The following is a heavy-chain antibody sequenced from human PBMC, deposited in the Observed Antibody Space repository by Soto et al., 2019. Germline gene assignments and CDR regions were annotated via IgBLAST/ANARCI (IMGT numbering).Heavy chain of an antibody. CDR3: XKDAVLRYFDWEGAFDI. J-gene: IGHJ3*02. V-gene: IGHV3-9*01. Sequence: GGSLRLSCAASGFTFDYYAMHWVRQAPGKGLEWVSGISWNSGSIGYADSVKGRFTISRDNAKNSLYLQMNSLRAEDTALYYCXKDAVLRYFDWEGAFDIWGQGTMVTVSS. CDR2: ISWNSGSI. CDR1: GFTFDYYA. D-gene: IGHD3-9*01.